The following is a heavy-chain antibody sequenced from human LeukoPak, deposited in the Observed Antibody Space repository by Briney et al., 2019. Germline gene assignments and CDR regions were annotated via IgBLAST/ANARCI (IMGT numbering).Heavy chain of an antibody. Sequence: GGSLRLSCAASGFTFSSYEMNWVRQAPGKGLEWVSYISSSGSTIYYADSVKGRFTISRDNAKNSLYLQMNSLSAEDTAVYYCARHVYSSGWGAFDNWGQGTMVTVYS. CDR2: ISSSGSTI. CDR3: ARHVYSSGWGAFDN. CDR1: GFTFSSYE. V-gene: IGHV3-48*03. J-gene: IGHJ3*02. D-gene: IGHD6-19*01.